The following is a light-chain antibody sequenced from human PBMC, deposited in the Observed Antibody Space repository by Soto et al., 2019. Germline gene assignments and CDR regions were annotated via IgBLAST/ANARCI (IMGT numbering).Light chain of an antibody. J-gene: IGKJ1*01. CDR1: QSVSSSF. CDR2: GAS. V-gene: IGKV3-20*01. Sequence: EIVLTQSPGTLSLSPGERATLSCRASQSVSSSFIAWYQQKPGQAPRLLIYGASNRATGIPDRFSGSGSGTDFTRTISRLEPEDFVVYYCQQYGNSPSWTFGQGTKVEVK. CDR3: QQYGNSPSWT.